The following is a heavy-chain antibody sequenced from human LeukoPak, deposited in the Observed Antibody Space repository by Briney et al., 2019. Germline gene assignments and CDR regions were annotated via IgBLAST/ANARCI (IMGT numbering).Heavy chain of an antibody. J-gene: IGHJ6*03. CDR1: GFTFSSYE. CDR3: ARDSTSKGYMDV. Sequence: GGSLRLSCAASGFTFSSYEMNWVRQAPGKGLEWVSYISSSGSTIYYADSVKGRFTISRDNAKNSLYLQMNSLRAEDTAVYYCARDSTSKGYMDVWGKGTTVTVSS. CDR2: ISSSGSTI. V-gene: IGHV3-48*03.